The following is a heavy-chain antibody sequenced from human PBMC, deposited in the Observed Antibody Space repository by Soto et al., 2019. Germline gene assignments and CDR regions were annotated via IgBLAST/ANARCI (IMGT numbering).Heavy chain of an antibody. CDR2: IWYDGTNQ. CDR3: LRDGLTGTSLVLDS. Sequence: QVQLVESGGGVVQPGTSLKLSCASSGFTFGNYGMHWVRQAPGKGLEWVALIWYDGTNQNYADSVKGRFTISRDNSNNTLYLHMNTLRAEDAAVYCYLRDGLTGTSLVLDSWGQVTMVSVSS. J-gene: IGHJ5*01. D-gene: IGHD1-20*01. V-gene: IGHV3-33*01. CDR1: GFTFGNYG.